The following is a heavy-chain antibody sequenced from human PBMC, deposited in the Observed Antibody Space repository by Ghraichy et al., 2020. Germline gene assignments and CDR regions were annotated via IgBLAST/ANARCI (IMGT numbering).Heavy chain of an antibody. V-gene: IGHV1-18*01. D-gene: IGHD1-7*01. CDR2: ITTSKGNT. J-gene: IGHJ5*02. CDR3: ARGINYFDP. CDR1: GYSFTNYG. Sequence: ASVKVSCKTSGYSFTNYGITWVRQAPRQGLEWMGWITTSKGNTHSAQKLQGRVTMSADTSTGTVYMELKSLTYGDTAVYYCARGINYFDPWGQGTPVTVS.